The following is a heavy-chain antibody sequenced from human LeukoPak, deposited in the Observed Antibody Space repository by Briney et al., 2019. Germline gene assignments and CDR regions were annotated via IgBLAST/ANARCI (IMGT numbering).Heavy chain of an antibody. V-gene: IGHV4-59*01. Sequence: SETLSLTCTVSGGSLSSYYWSWIRQPPGKGLEWIGYIYYSGSTNYNPSLKSRVTISVDTSKNQFSLKLSSVTAAVTAVYYCARSRTTVTLSVDYWGQGTLVTVSS. CDR2: IYYSGST. D-gene: IGHD4-17*01. CDR3: ARSRTTVTLSVDY. CDR1: GGSLSSYY. J-gene: IGHJ4*02.